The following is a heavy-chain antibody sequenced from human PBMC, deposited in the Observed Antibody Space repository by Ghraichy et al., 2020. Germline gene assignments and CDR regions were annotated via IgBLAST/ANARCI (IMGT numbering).Heavy chain of an antibody. Sequence: GGSLRLSCAVSGFTFSSYSMNWVRQAPGKGLEWVSYISSSSSTIYYTDSVKGRFTISRDNAKNSLYLQMNSLRDEDTAVYYCARGYCSSTSCSRFDYYYYYGMDVWGQGTTVTVSS. J-gene: IGHJ6*02. CDR3: ARGYCSSTSCSRFDYYYYYGMDV. V-gene: IGHV3-48*02. D-gene: IGHD2-2*01. CDR1: GFTFSSYS. CDR2: ISSSSSTI.